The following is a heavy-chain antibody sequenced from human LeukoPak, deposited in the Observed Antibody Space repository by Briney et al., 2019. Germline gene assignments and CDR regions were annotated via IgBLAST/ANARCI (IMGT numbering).Heavy chain of an antibody. V-gene: IGHV4-34*01. Sequence: SETLSLTCAVYGGSFSGYYWSWIRQPPGKGLEWIGEINHSGSTNYNPSLKSRVTISVDTSKNQFSLKLSSVTAADTAVYYCARGPTYQPIDYWGQGTLVTVSS. CDR3: ARGPTYQPIDY. CDR2: INHSGST. J-gene: IGHJ4*02. D-gene: IGHD2-2*01. CDR1: GGSFSGYY.